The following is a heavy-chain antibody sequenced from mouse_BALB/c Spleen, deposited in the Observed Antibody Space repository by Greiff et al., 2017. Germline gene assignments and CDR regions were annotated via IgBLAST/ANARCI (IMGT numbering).Heavy chain of an antibody. V-gene: IGHV7-3*02. CDR3: ARDYGSSGFAY. D-gene: IGHD1-1*01. J-gene: IGHJ3*01. CDR2: IRNKANGYTT. CDR1: GFTFTDYY. Sequence: EVKLVESGGGLVQPGGSLRLSCATSGFTFTDYYMSWVRQPPGKALEWLGFIRNKANGYTTEYSASVKGRFTISRDNSQSILYLQMNTLRAEDSATYYCARDYGSSGFAYWGQGTLVTVSA.